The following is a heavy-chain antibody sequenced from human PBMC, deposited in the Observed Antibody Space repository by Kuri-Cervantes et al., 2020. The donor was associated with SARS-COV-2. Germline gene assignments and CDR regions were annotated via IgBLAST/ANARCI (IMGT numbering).Heavy chain of an antibody. CDR3: AKVSKSSVSDF. D-gene: IGHD6-19*01. J-gene: IGHJ4*02. Sequence: GESLKISCAASGFTFSSYGMHWVRQAPGKGLEWVAVIWYDGSSRYYADSVKGRFTISRDNSKNTLWLQMNSLRPDDTAVYYCAKVSKSSVSDFWGQGTLVTVSS. CDR2: IWYDGSSR. V-gene: IGHV3-30*02. CDR1: GFTFSSYG.